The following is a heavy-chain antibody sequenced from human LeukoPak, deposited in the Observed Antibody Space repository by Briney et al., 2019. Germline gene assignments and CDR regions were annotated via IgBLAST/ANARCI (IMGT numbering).Heavy chain of an antibody. V-gene: IGHV3-48*03. CDR1: GFTLSNYE. J-gene: IGHJ5*02. Sequence: GGSLRLSCAPSGFTLSNYELNWVRLTPGKGLEWISYITKGGATVLYAESVKGRFTISRDNANSSLYLQMNSLRAEDTAVYFCARLSVSITRRFDLWGQGTLVTVSS. CDR2: ITKGGATV. CDR3: ARLSVSITRRFDL. D-gene: IGHD3-3*01.